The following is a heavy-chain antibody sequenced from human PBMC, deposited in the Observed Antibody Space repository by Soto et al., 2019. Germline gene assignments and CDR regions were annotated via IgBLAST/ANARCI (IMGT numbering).Heavy chain of an antibody. V-gene: IGHV1-69*13. CDR1: GGTFSSYA. D-gene: IGHD3-3*01. J-gene: IGHJ6*02. CDR2: IIPIFGTA. Sequence: SVKVSCKASGGTFSSYAISWVRQAPGQGLEWMGGIIPIFGTANYAQKFQGRVTITADESTSTAYMELSSLRSEDMAVYYCARPSSYDFWSGYGMDVWGQGTTVTVSS. CDR3: ARPSSYDFWSGYGMDV.